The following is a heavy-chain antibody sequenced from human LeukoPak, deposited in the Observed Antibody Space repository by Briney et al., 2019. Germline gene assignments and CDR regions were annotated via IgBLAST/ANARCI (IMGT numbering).Heavy chain of an antibody. V-gene: IGHV3-21*01. Sequence: GGSLRLSCAASGFTFSSYSMNWVRQAPGKGLEWVSSISSSSSYIYYADSVKGRFTISRDNAKNSLYLQMNSLRAEDAAVYYCARRGIAVAENWFDPWGQGTLVTVSS. CDR2: ISSSSSYI. D-gene: IGHD6-19*01. CDR3: ARRGIAVAENWFDP. CDR1: GFTFSSYS. J-gene: IGHJ5*02.